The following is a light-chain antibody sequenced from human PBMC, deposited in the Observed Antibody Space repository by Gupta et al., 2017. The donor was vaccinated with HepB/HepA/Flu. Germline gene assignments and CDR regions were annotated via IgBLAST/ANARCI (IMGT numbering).Light chain of an antibody. Sequence: AIQMTQSPSSLSASVGDRVTITCRASQGIKKDLAWYQQKPGKAPKLLIFAASSLQTGVPSRFSGSGSGTDFTLTISSRQPEDFATYYCLQEDSSPRTFGQGTKVEVK. CDR2: AAS. J-gene: IGKJ1*01. V-gene: IGKV1-6*01. CDR3: LQEDSSPRT. CDR1: QGIKKD.